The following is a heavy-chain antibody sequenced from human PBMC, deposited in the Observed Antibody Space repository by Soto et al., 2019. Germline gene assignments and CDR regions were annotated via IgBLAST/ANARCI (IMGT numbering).Heavy chain of an antibody. CDR1: GDSSSSRNW. J-gene: IGHJ6*02. D-gene: IGHD3-10*01. Sequence: QVQLQESGPGLVKPSGTLSLTCAVSGDSSSSRNWWSWVRQPPGKGLEWIGELYHSGSTNYNPSLKSRITISVDKSKHQFCLKLTSMTAADTAVYYCARALTDAEGFGYYYGMDVWGQGTTVTVSS. CDR3: ARALTDAEGFGYYYGMDV. CDR2: LYHSGST. V-gene: IGHV4-4*02.